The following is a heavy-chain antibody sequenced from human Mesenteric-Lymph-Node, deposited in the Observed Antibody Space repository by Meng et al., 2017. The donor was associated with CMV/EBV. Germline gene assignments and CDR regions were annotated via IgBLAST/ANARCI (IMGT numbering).Heavy chain of an antibody. CDR3: ARASADFDWLLIFDY. V-gene: IGHV1-2*06. Sequence: SGFTFSGYYMHWVRQAPGQRLEWMGRINPNNGGTNFAQNFQGRLTMTRDTSISTLYMELSSLRSEDTAVYYCARASADFDWLLIFDYWGQGTLVTVSS. CDR1: GFTFSGYY. D-gene: IGHD3-9*01. J-gene: IGHJ4*02. CDR2: INPNNGGT.